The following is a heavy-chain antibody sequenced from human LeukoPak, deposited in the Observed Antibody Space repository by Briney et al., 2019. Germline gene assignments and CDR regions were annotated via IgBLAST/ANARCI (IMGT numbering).Heavy chain of an antibody. J-gene: IGHJ4*02. CDR1: GFTFSSYA. D-gene: IGHD3-10*01. V-gene: IGHV3-23*01. CDR3: AKDVITMVRGVILN. Sequence: GESLKISCAASGFTFSSYAMSWVRQAPGKGLEWVSAISGSGGSTYYADSVKGRFTISRDNSKNTLYLQMNSLRAEDTAVYYCAKDVITMVRGVILNWGQGTLVTVSS. CDR2: ISGSGGST.